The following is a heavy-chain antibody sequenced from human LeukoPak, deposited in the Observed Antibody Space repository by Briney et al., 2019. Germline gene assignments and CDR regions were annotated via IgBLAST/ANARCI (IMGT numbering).Heavy chain of an antibody. Sequence: PSETLSLTCAVYGGSFSGYYWSWIRQPPGKGLEWIGEINHSGSTNYNPSLKSRVTISVDTSKNQFSLKLSSVTAADTAVYYCARGPNWNLFDYWGQGTLVTVSS. CDR3: ARGPNWNLFDY. CDR1: GGSFSGYY. D-gene: IGHD1-1*01. J-gene: IGHJ4*02. V-gene: IGHV4-34*01. CDR2: INHSGST.